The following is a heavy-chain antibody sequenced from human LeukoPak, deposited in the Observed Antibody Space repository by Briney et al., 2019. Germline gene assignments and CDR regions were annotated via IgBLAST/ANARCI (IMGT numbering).Heavy chain of an antibody. CDR1: GCSFTSYG. CDR3: ARDSSSSINWFDP. D-gene: IGHD6-6*01. Sequence: SVKVSCKPSGCSFTSYGISWVRQAPGQGLEWIGWISAYNGAAKYAQKLQGRVTMTTDTPTSTAYMELRSLRSDDAAVYYCARDSSSSINWFDPWGQGALVTVSS. V-gene: IGHV1-18*01. J-gene: IGHJ5*02. CDR2: ISAYNGAA.